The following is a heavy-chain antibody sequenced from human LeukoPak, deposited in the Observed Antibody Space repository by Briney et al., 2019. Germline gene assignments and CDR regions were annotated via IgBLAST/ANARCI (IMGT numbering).Heavy chain of an antibody. CDR2: ISWNSGSI. Sequence: GRSLRLSCAASGFTFDDYAMHWVRQAPGKGLEWVSGISWNSGSIGYADSVRGRFTISRDNAKNSLYLQMNSLRAEDMALYYCAKDTGAVGAFDIWGQGTMVTVSS. J-gene: IGHJ3*02. D-gene: IGHD1-26*01. CDR1: GFTFDDYA. V-gene: IGHV3-9*03. CDR3: AKDTGAVGAFDI.